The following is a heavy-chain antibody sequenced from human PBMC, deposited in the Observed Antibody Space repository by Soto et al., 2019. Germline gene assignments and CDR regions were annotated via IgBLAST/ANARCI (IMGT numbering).Heavy chain of an antibody. D-gene: IGHD3-10*01. V-gene: IGHV4-59*01. CDR3: ARDSATMVRGVPVYYYGMDV. Sequence: SETLSLTCTVSGGSISSYYWSWIRQPPGKGLEWIGYIYYSGSTNYNPSLKSRVTISVDTSKNQFSLKLSSVTAADTAVYYCARDSATMVRGVPVYYYGMDVWGQGTTVTVSS. CDR1: GGSISSYY. J-gene: IGHJ6*02. CDR2: IYYSGST.